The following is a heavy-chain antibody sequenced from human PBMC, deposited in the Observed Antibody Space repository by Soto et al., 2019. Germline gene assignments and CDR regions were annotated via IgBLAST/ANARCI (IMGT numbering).Heavy chain of an antibody. D-gene: IGHD4-17*01. CDR2: IYYSGST. Sequence: SETLSLTCTVSGGSISSYYWSWIRQPPGKGLEWIGYIYYSGSTNYNPSLKSRVTISVDTSKNQFSLKLSSVTAADTAVYYCARNGDYGDYVLDYWGQGTLVTVSS. CDR3: ARNGDYGDYVLDY. J-gene: IGHJ4*02. V-gene: IGHV4-59*01. CDR1: GGSISSYY.